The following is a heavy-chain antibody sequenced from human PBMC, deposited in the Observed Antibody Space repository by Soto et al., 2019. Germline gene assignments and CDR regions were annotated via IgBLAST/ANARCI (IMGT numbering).Heavy chain of an antibody. Sequence: QVQLVESGGGVVQPGRSLRLSCAASGFTFSSYAMHWVRQAPGKGLEWVAVISYDGSNKYYADSVKGRFTISRDNSKNPLYRQMDSLRAEDTAVYYCARADGDTACYFYGMDGWGRGATVTGSS. D-gene: IGHD5-18*01. V-gene: IGHV3-30-3*01. CDR2: ISYDGSNK. CDR1: GFTFSSYA. J-gene: IGHJ6*02. CDR3: ARADGDTACYFYGMDG.